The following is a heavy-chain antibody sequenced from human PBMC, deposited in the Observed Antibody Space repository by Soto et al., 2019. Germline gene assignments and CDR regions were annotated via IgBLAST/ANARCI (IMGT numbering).Heavy chain of an antibody. V-gene: IGHV1-18*01. CDR1: EYTFTSSA. D-gene: IGHD3-9*01. CDR3: ARATPFRGQYFDWLSPGGMDV. J-gene: IGHJ6*02. Sequence: AKVSCNASEYTFTSSAMHWVQQAPGQGLEWMGWISAYNGNTNYAQKLQGRVTMTTDTSPSTAYMELRSLRSDDTAVYYCARATPFRGQYFDWLSPGGMDVWGQGTTVTVSS. CDR2: ISAYNGNT.